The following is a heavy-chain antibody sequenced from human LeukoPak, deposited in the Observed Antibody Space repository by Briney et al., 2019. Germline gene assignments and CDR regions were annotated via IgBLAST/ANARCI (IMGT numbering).Heavy chain of an antibody. J-gene: IGHJ4*02. D-gene: IGHD4-11*01. V-gene: IGHV4-39*01. CDR3: ARQGRTTRDPFDS. Sequence: PSETLSLTCGVSGGSVSSSRHYWAWIRQPPGKGLEWIGSIHYSGSTYYNPSLKSGVTISVDTSSNQFSLTLRSVTAADTSVYYCARQGRTTRDPFDSWGRGAQVIVSS. CDR2: IHYSGST. CDR1: GGSVSSSRHY.